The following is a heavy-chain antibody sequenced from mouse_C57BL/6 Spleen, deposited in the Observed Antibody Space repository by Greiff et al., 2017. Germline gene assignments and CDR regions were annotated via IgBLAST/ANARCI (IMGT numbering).Heavy chain of an antibody. CDR2: ISSGGSYT. D-gene: IGHD1-1*01. CDR1: GFTFSSYG. CDR3: ARQGGSSSYYAMDY. Sequence: EVKLVESGGDLVKPGGSLKLSCAASGFTFSSYGMSWVRQTPDKRLEWVATISSGGSYTYYPDSVKGRFTISRDNAKNTLYLQMSSPKSEDTAMYYCARQGGSSSYYAMDYWGQGTSVTVSS. V-gene: IGHV5-6*01. J-gene: IGHJ4*01.